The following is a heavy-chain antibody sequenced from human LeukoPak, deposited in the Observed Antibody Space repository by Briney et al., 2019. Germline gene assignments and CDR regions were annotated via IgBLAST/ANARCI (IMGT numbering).Heavy chain of an antibody. CDR1: GGSISSYF. CDR3: ARASEDYYYYYMDV. CDR2: IYYSGST. J-gene: IGHJ6*03. V-gene: IGHV4-59*01. Sequence: SETLSLTCTVSGGSISSYFWSWIRQPPGKGLQWIGYIYYSGSTIYNPSLKSRVTISVDTSKNQFSLKLSSVTAADTAVYYCARASEDYYYYYMDVWGKGTTVTVSS. D-gene: IGHD1-14*01.